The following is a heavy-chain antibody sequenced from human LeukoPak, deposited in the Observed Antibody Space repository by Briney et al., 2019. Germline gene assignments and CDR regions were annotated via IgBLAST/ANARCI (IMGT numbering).Heavy chain of an antibody. J-gene: IGHJ5*02. CDR1: GGSISSYY. CDR3: ARNPFWFGELSGLFDP. V-gene: IGHV4-59*08. D-gene: IGHD3-10*01. Sequence: SETLSLTCTVSGGSISSYYWSWIRQPPGKGLEWIGYIYCSGSTNYNPSLKSRVTISVDTSKNQFSLKLSSVTAADTAVYYCARNPFWFGELSGLFDPWGQGTLVTVSS. CDR2: IYCSGST.